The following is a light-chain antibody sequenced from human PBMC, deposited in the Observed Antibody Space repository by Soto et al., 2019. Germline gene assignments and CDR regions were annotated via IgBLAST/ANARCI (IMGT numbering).Light chain of an antibody. CDR2: GAS. Sequence: IVLTQSPGTLSLSPGDRATLSCRASPSVSSSYLAWYQQKPGQAPRLLIYGASSRATGIPDRFSGSGSGTDSTLAISRLEPEDFAVYYCQQYATSPVTFGQGTKVDIK. V-gene: IGKV3-20*01. CDR1: PSVSSSY. J-gene: IGKJ1*01. CDR3: QQYATSPVT.